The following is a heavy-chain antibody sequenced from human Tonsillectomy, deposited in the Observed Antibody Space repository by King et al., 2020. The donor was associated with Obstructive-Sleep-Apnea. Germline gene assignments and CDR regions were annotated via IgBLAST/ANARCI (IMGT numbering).Heavy chain of an antibody. CDR1: GFTFDDYA. V-gene: IGHV3-9*01. CDR2: ISWNSGTI. J-gene: IGHJ4*02. D-gene: IGHD3-10*01. CDR3: AKPITLVRGAMGD. Sequence: DVQLVESGGGLVQPGRSLRLSCAASGFTFDDYAMHWVRQTPGKGLEWVSGISWNSGTIVYADSVKGRFTISRDNAKNSLYLQMNSLRPEDTALYYCAKPITLVRGAMGDWGQGTLVTVSS.